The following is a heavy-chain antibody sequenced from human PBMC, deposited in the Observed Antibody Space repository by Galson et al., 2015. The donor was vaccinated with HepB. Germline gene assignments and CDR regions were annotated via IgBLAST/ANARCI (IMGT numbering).Heavy chain of an antibody. D-gene: IGHD2-2*02. V-gene: IGHV1-46*01. J-gene: IGHJ5*02. Sequence: SVKVSCKASGYTFTSYYMHWVRQAPGRGLEWMGIINPSGGSTSYAQKFQGRVTMTRDTSTSTVYMELSSRRSEDTAVYYGARLVPAAIGGWFAPGGQGTLVTASP. CDR1: GYTFTSYY. CDR3: ARLVPAAIGGWFAP. CDR2: INPSGGST.